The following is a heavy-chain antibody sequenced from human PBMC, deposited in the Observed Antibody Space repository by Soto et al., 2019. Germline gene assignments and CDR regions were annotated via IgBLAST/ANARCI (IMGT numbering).Heavy chain of an antibody. CDR3: ARQQDFSFDY. Sequence: SETLSLTCAFSGSSISSSIHYLGWVRQQPGKGLGWIGSFYYSGSTYHNPSLKSRVTISGDTSKNQFSLKLSSVTAADTAVYYCARQQDFSFDYWGQGTLVTVSS. V-gene: IGHV4-39*01. J-gene: IGHJ4*02. CDR1: GSSISSSIHY. CDR2: FYYSGST.